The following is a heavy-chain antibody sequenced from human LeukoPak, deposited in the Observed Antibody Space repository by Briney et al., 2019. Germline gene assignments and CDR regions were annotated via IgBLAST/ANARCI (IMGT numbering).Heavy chain of an antibody. CDR1: GFTFSSYS. J-gene: IGHJ4*02. V-gene: IGHV3-21*01. D-gene: IGHD3-3*01. CDR3: ASGPIFGVVIGKYYFDY. CDR2: ISSSSSYI. Sequence: GGSLRLSCAASGFTFSSYSMNWVRQAPGKGLEWVSSISSSSSYIYYADSVKGRFTISRDNAKNSLYLQMNSLRAEDTAVYYCASGPIFGVVIGKYYFDYWGQGTLVTVSS.